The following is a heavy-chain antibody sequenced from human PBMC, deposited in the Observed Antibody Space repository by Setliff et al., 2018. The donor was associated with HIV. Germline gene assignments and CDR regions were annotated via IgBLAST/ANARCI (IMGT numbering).Heavy chain of an antibody. CDR1: GGSINSYY. CDR3: ARYRREILGFDY. D-gene: IGHD3-16*01. CDR2: IFYSGTT. V-gene: IGHV4-59*08. Sequence: SETLSLTCTVSGGSINSYYWSWIRQPPGKGLEWIGYIFYSGTTSYNPSLKSRVTISVDTSKNQFSLKLSSVTAADTAVYYCARYRREILGFDYWGQGTLVTVSS. J-gene: IGHJ4*02.